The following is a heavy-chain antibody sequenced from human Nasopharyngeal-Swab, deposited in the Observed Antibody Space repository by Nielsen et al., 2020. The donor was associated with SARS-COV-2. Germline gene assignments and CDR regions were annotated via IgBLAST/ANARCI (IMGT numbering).Heavy chain of an antibody. CDR3: ARGRDYYDFWSGLNAHYYYYYGMDV. J-gene: IGHJ6*02. V-gene: IGHV4-39*07. CDR2: IHYSGST. CDR1: GGSISSSADY. Sequence: SETLSLTCTVSGGSISSSADYWDWIRQSPGKGLEWIGYIHYSGSTYYNPSLKSRVTISLDASKNQFSLRLSSVTAADTAVYYCARGRDYYDFWSGLNAHYYYYYGMDVWGQGTTVTVSS. D-gene: IGHD3-3*01.